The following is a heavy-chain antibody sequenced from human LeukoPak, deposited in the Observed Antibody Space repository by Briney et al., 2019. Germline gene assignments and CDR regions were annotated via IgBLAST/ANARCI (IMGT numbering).Heavy chain of an antibody. CDR2: ISSSGSGGNT. D-gene: IGHD1-26*01. V-gene: IGHV3-23*01. CDR3: AEDRTVGASYWYFDL. CDR1: GVTLSSYA. J-gene: IGHJ2*01. Sequence: GGSLRLSCEASGVTLSSYAMSWARQAPGKGLEWVSGISSSGSGGNTYYADSVKGRFTISRDSSKNTLFLHMNTLRAEDTAIYYCAEDRTVGASYWYFDLWGRGTLVTVSS.